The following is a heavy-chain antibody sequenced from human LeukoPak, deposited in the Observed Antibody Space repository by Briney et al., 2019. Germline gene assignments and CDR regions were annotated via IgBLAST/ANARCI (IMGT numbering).Heavy chain of an antibody. V-gene: IGHV3-30*04. CDR3: ARDRAIFYYDSGRSYSGMDV. CDR2: ICYDGSKR. Sequence: GGSLRLSCAASGFTFSHYAMHWVRQAPGKGLEWVAVICYDGSKRYYTDSVQGRFTISRDNSKNTLYLQVNSLRAEDTAVYYCARDRAIFYYDSGRSYSGMDVWGQGTTVTVSS. CDR1: GFTFSHYA. D-gene: IGHD3-10*01. J-gene: IGHJ6*02.